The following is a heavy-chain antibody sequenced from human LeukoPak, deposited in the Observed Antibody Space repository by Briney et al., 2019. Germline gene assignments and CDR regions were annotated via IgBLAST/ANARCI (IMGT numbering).Heavy chain of an antibody. Sequence: SVKVSCKASGCTFSSYAISWVRQAPGQGLEWMGGIIPIFGTANYAQKFQGRVTITADESTSPAYMELSSLRSEDTAVYYCAREHFPIYYYGMDVWGQGTTVTVSS. CDR1: GCTFSSYA. CDR3: AREHFPIYYYGMDV. J-gene: IGHJ6*02. V-gene: IGHV1-69*13. CDR2: IIPIFGTA.